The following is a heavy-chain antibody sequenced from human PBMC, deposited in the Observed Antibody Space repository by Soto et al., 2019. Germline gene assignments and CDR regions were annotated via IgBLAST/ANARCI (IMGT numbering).Heavy chain of an antibody. CDR2: ISAYNGNT. V-gene: IGHV1-18*01. D-gene: IGHD3-22*01. Sequence: ASVKVSFKASGYTFTSYGISWVRQAPGQGLEWMGWISAYNGNTNYAQKLQGRVTMTTDTSTSTAYMELRSLRSDDTAVYYCARGGYDDSSGYYDPHRLQHWGQGTLVTVSS. CDR1: GYTFTSYG. CDR3: ARGGYDDSSGYYDPHRLQH. J-gene: IGHJ1*01.